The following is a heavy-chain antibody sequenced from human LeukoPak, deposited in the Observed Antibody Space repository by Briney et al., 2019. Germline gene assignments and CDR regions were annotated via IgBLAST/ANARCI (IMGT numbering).Heavy chain of an antibody. CDR3: AKDHGGAMIVVLISFFDY. V-gene: IGHV3-23*01. CDR2: ISGSGGST. D-gene: IGHD3-22*01. CDR1: GFTFSSYA. J-gene: IGHJ4*02. Sequence: GGSLRLSCAASGFTFSSYAMSWVRQAPGKGLEWVSGISGSGGSTYYADSVKGRFTISRDNSKNTLYLQMNSLRAEDTAVYYCAKDHGGAMIVVLISFFDYWGQGTLVTVSS.